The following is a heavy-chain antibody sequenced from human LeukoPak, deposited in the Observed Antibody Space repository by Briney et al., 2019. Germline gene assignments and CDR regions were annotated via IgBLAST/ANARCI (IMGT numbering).Heavy chain of an antibody. CDR3: ATIRATNYYDSSGARGLFDY. CDR1: GGSISSSSYY. CDR2: IYYSGST. V-gene: IGHV4-39*01. Sequence: TSETLSLTCTVSGGSISSSSYYWGWIRQPPGKGLEWTGSIYYSGSTYYNPSLKSPVTISVDTSKNQFSLKLSSVTAADTAVYYCATIRATNYYDSSGARGLFDYWGQGSLVTVSS. J-gene: IGHJ4*02. D-gene: IGHD3-22*01.